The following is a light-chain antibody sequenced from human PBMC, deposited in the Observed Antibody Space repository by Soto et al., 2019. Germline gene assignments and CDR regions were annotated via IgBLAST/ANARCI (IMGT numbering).Light chain of an antibody. CDR2: DAS. Sequence: EIELTQSPATLSLSPGERATLSCRASQSVSSYLAWYQQKRGQAPRLLIYDASNRATGIPARFSGSGSGTDFTLTISSLEPEDFAVYYCQQRRNWPLTFGGGTKVDIK. J-gene: IGKJ4*01. CDR1: QSVSSY. CDR3: QQRRNWPLT. V-gene: IGKV3-11*01.